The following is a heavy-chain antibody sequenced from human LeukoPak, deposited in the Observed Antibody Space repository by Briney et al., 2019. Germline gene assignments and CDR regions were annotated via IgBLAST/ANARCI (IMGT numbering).Heavy chain of an antibody. Sequence: ASVKVSCKASGYTFTGYYMHWVRRAPGQGLEWMGSINPNSGGTNYAQKFQGRVTMTRDTSISTAYMELSRLRSDDTAVYYCAYDILTGRNPFFDWGQGTLVTVSS. CDR3: AYDILTGRNPFFD. CDR2: INPNSGGT. V-gene: IGHV1-2*02. D-gene: IGHD3-9*01. CDR1: GYTFTGYY. J-gene: IGHJ4*02.